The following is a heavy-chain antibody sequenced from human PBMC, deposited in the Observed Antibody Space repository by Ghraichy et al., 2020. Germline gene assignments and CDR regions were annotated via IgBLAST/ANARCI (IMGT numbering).Heavy chain of an antibody. D-gene: IGHD2-2*01. CDR3: ASSRVSYGVDV. J-gene: IGHJ6*02. CDR2: IKQDESEK. Sequence: LTCAASGFTFSSYWMSWVRQAPGKGLEWVANIKQDESEKYYVDSVKGRFTISRDNAKKSLYLQMNSLRAEDTAVYYCASSRVSYGVDVWGQGTTVTVSS. CDR1: GFTFSSYW. V-gene: IGHV3-7*01.